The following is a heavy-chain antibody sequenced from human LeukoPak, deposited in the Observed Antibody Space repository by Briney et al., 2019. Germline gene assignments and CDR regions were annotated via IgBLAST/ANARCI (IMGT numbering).Heavy chain of an antibody. CDR2: VNTENGET. Sequence: GASVRLSCAASGFTFSRHAMHWVRQAPGQGLEWMGWVNTENGETKYAHNVQGRVAMTEDTTTNSAYMELRSLRSDDTAKYYCARVLSRRSSGVDSWGQGTLVSVS. J-gene: IGHJ4*02. V-gene: IGHV1-18*01. D-gene: IGHD3-10*01. CDR1: GFTFSRHA. CDR3: ARVLSRRSSGVDS.